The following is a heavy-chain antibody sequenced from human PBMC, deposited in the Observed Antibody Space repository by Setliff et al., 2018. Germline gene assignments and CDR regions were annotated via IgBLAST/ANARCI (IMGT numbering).Heavy chain of an antibody. J-gene: IGHJ4*02. CDR1: RGSISTYA. CDR2: IYDTGYV. V-gene: IGHV4-59*08. CDR3: AGVTYKGRGENYFDW. Sequence: SETLSLTCTVSRGSISTYAWSWIRHIPGKGLEWVGYIYDTGYVNNNPSLKSRVSMSVDTSKNQVFLRLTSVTDADTAMYYCAGVTYKGRGENYFDWWGQGTPVTVSS. D-gene: IGHD3-16*01.